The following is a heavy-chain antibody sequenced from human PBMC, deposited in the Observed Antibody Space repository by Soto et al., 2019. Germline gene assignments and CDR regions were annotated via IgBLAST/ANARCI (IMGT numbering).Heavy chain of an antibody. CDR1: GGSFNSYA. J-gene: IGHJ4*02. CDR2: IIPVLGLT. Sequence: ASVKVSCEASGGSFNSYAISWVRQAPGQGLEWMGRIIPVLGLTNYAEKFQGRFTITADTADKSTTVAYMELTSLRSEDTALYYCATAFQLQAYWGQGTLVTVSS. CDR3: ATAFQLQAY. V-gene: IGHV1-69*04. D-gene: IGHD1-1*01.